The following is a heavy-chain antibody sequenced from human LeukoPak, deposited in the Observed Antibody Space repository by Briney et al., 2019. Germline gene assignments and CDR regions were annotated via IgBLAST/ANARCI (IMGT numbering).Heavy chain of an antibody. J-gene: IGHJ4*02. V-gene: IGHV3-7*03. CDR3: ARDQYDTWSRRGNFDS. CDR2: INLDGSEK. Sequence: GGSLTLSCVASGFTLGKYWLSWVRQAPGKERAWVANINLDGSEKNYVDSVKGRFTISRDNNKNSLYLQMNSLRAEDTAVFYCARDQYDTWSRRGNFDSWGQGTLVTISS. CDR1: GFTLGKYW. D-gene: IGHD3-3*01.